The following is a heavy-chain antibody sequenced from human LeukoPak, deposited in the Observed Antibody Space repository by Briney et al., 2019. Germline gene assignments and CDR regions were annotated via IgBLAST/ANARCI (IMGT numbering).Heavy chain of an antibody. CDR1: GGSFSDNY. J-gene: IGHJ3*02. V-gene: IGHV4-34*01. CDR3: ASPTPVTTSAYRAFDI. CDR2: INHSGST. D-gene: IGHD4-17*01. Sequence: PSETLSLTCAVYGGSFSDNYWSWIRQPPGKGLEWIGEINHSGSTNYSPSLRSRVTISVDTSKNQFSLNLRSVTAADTAVYYCASPTPVTTSAYRAFDIWGQGTMVTVSA.